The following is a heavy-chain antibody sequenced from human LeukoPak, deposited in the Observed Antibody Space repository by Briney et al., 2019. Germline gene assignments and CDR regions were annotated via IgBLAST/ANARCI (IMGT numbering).Heavy chain of an antibody. CDR2: ISSSSSYI. V-gene: IGHV3-21*01. CDR1: GFTFSSYS. J-gene: IGHJ4*02. D-gene: IGHD6-19*01. Sequence: GGSLRLSCAASGFTFSSYSMNWVRQAPGKGLEWVSSISSSSSYIYYADSVKGRFTISRDNAKNSLFLQMNSLRAEDTAVFFCARHIGSGWYPTSFDYWGQGTLVTVSS. CDR3: ARHIGSGWYPTSFDY.